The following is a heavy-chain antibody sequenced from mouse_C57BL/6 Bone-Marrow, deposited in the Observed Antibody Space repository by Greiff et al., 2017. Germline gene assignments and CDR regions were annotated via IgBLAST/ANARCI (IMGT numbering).Heavy chain of an antibody. CDR1: GYTFTSYW. V-gene: IGHV1-69*01. J-gene: IGHJ3*01. Sequence: QVQLQQPGAELVMPGASVKLSCKASGYTFTSYWMHWVKQRPGQGLEWIGEIDPSDSYTNYNQKFKGKSTLTVDKSSSTFYMQLSSLTAEYSAVYCCARDYYGSMEFAYWGQGTLVTVSA. CDR3: ARDYYGSMEFAY. D-gene: IGHD1-1*01. CDR2: IDPSDSYT.